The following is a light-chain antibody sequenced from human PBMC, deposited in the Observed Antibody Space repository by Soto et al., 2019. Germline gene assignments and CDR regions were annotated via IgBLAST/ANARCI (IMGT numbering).Light chain of an antibody. CDR3: SSYTSSSTLV. CDR1: SSDVGAYNY. CDR2: EVT. V-gene: IGLV2-14*01. J-gene: IGLJ2*01. Sequence: QSVLTQPASVSGSPGQSITIPCTGTSSDVGAYNYVSWYQQHPGKVPKLMIYEVTNRPSGVSNRFSGSKSGNTASLTISGLQAEDEAVYYCSSYTSSSTLVFGGGTKLTVL.